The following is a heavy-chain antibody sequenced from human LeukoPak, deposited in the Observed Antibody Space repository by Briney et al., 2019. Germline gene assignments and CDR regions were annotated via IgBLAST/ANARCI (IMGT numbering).Heavy chain of an antibody. CDR2: ISSSSSYI. Sequence: GGSLRLSCAASGFTFSSYSMNWVRQAPGKGLEWVSSISSSSSYIYYADSVKGRFTISRDNSKNTLYLQMNSLRAEDTAVYYCATLGYDSSGYYYDYWGQGTLVTVSS. J-gene: IGHJ4*02. CDR3: ATLGYDSSGYYYDY. V-gene: IGHV3-21*04. CDR1: GFTFSSYS. D-gene: IGHD3-22*01.